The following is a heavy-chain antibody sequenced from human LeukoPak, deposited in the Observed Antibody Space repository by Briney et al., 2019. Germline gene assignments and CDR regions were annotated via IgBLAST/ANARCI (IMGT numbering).Heavy chain of an antibody. CDR2: INGGNGNT. CDR3: ARWDSGYYGDAFDI. J-gene: IGHJ3*02. V-gene: IGHV1-3*01. CDR1: GYSFSIFD. D-gene: IGHD5-12*01. Sequence: ASVKVSCKASGYSFSIFDIHWVRQAPGQRLEWMGRINGGNGNTKYSQKFQGRVTITRDTSASTAYMELSSLRSEDTALYYCARWDSGYYGDAFDIWGQGTMVTVSS.